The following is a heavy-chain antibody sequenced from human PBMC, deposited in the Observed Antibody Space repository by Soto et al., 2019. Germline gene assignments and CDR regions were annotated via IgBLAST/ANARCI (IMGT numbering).Heavy chain of an antibody. CDR2: IYSGGST. CDR3: ARAPDSSGYRYYFDY. V-gene: IGHV3-53*01. Sequence: GGSLRLSCAASGFTVSSNYMSWVRQAPGKGLEWVSVIYSGGSTYYADSVKGRFTISRDNSKNTLYLQMNSRRAEDTAVYYCARAPDSSGYRYYFDYWGQGTLVTVSS. J-gene: IGHJ4*02. D-gene: IGHD3-22*01. CDR1: GFTVSSNY.